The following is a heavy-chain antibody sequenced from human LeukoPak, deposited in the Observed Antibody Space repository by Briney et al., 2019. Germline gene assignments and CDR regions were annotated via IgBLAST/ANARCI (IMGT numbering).Heavy chain of an antibody. D-gene: IGHD6-13*01. CDR2: IYYSGST. J-gene: IGHJ6*02. V-gene: IGHV4-61*01. CDR3: ARDGYSSSYYYYGMDV. Sequence: SETLSLTCSVSGGSVSSGSYYWSWIRQPPGKGLEWIGYIYYSGSTNYNPSLKSRVTISVDTSKNQFSLKLSSVTAADTAVYYCARDGYSSSYYYYGMDVWGQGTTVTVSS. CDR1: GGSVSSGSYY.